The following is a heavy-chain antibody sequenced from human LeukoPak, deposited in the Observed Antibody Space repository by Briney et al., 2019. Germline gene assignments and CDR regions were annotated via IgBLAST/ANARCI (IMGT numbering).Heavy chain of an antibody. CDR2: IYYSGST. Sequence: SETLSLTCTVSGGSISSYYWSWIRQPPGKGLEWIGYIYYSGSTNYNPSLKSRVTISVDTSKNQFSLKLSSVTAADTAVYYCARPYSSEPYFDYWGQGTLVTVSS. D-gene: IGHD6-25*01. CDR1: GGSISSYY. J-gene: IGHJ4*02. V-gene: IGHV4-59*01. CDR3: ARPYSSEPYFDY.